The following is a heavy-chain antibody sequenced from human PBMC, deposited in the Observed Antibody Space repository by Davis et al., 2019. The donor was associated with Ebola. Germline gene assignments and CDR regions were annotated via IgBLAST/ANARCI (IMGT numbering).Heavy chain of an antibody. Sequence: GESLKISCAASGFTFSSYGMHWVRQAPGKGLEWVSVILVSGGSTYYADSVKGRFTLSRDNSKNTLYLQMNNLRAEDTAVYYCARDGEYCTNGICSTYFDNWGQGTLVTVSS. J-gene: IGHJ4*02. CDR2: ILVSGGST. CDR3: ARDGEYCTNGICSTYFDN. D-gene: IGHD2-8*01. V-gene: IGHV3-NL1*01. CDR1: GFTFSSYG.